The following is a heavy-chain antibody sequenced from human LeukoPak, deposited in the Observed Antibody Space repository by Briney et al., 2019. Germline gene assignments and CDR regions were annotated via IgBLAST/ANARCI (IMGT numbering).Heavy chain of an antibody. CDR3: AREGPSFWSGPDYGMDV. Sequence: SETLSLTCTVSGGSVGSGSYYWSWIRQPPGKGLEWIGYIYYSGSTNYNPSLKSRVTISVDTSKNQFSLKLSSVTAADTAVYYCAREGPSFWSGPDYGMDVWGQGTTVTVSS. J-gene: IGHJ6*02. V-gene: IGHV4-61*01. CDR2: IYYSGST. D-gene: IGHD3-3*01. CDR1: GGSVGSGSYY.